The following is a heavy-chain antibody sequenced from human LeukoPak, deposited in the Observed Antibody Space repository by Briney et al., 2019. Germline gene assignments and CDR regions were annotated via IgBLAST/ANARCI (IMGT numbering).Heavy chain of an antibody. Sequence: SETLSLTCIVSGYSITSGYHWGWIRQTPGKGLEWIGTMYHSGNINYNPSLKSRVTVSVDTSKNQFSLKLDSVTAADTAVFYCASPLGSLSFSDVWGQGILVTVSS. CDR1: GYSITSGYH. CDR3: ASPLGSLSFSDV. D-gene: IGHD3-10*01. J-gene: IGHJ4*02. CDR2: MYHSGNI. V-gene: IGHV4-38-2*02.